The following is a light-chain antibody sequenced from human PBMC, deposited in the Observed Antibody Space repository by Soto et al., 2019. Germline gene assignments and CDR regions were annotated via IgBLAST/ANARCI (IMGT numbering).Light chain of an antibody. CDR2: DNN. V-gene: IGLV1-44*01. Sequence: QSALTQPPSASGTPGQRVTISCSGSSSNIGSNTVNWYQQLPGTAPKLLISDNNQRPSGVPDRFSGSKSGTSASLAISGLQSEDEGDYYCAAWDDSLNGVVFGGGTKLTVL. J-gene: IGLJ2*01. CDR1: SSNIGSNT. CDR3: AAWDDSLNGVV.